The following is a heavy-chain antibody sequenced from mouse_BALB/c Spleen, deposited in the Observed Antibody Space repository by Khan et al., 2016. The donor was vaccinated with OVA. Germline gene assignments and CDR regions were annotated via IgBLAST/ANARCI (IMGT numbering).Heavy chain of an antibody. J-gene: IGHJ2*01. CDR1: GYIFTTYW. CDR3: ARDEALYYFDY. V-gene: IGHV1S132*01. Sequence: VQLQQSGAELVRPGASVKLSCKTSGYIFTTYWIHWVKQRSGQGLEWIARIYPGTGNIYYSANFKGKATLPSDNSSSTAYMQFSSLKSEDSAVYFFARDEALYYFDYWGQGTTLTVSS. CDR2: IYPGTGNI. D-gene: IGHD3-2*02.